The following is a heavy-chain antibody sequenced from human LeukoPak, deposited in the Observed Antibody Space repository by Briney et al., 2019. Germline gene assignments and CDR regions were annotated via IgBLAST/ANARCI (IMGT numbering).Heavy chain of an antibody. J-gene: IGHJ4*02. D-gene: IGHD4-17*01. CDR3: AKGRTVTTFTDY. V-gene: IGHV3-23*01. CDR1: GFTFSSYA. CDR2: ISGSGGST. Sequence: GGSLRLSCAASGFTFSSYAMSWLRQAPGKGLEWVSAISGSGGSTYYADSVKGRFTISRDNSKNTLYLQMNSLRAEDTAVYYCAKGRTVTTFTDYWGQGTLVTVSS.